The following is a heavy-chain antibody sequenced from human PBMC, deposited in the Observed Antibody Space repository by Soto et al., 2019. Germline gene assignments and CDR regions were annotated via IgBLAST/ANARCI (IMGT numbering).Heavy chain of an antibody. CDR1: GFTFSSYA. D-gene: IGHD3-3*01. CDR2: ISGSGGST. CDR3: AKGITIFGVVYD. J-gene: IGHJ4*02. V-gene: IGHV3-23*01. Sequence: EVQLLESGGGLVQPGGSLRLSCAASGFTFSSYAMSWVRQAPGKGLEWVSAISGSGGSTYYADSVNGRFTISRDNSKNTLYLQMNSLRAEDTAVYYCAKGITIFGVVYDWGQGTLVTVSS.